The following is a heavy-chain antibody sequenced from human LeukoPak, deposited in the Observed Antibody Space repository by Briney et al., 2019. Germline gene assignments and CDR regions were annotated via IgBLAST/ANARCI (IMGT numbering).Heavy chain of an antibody. V-gene: IGHV3-7*01. CDR2: IDQDGSEK. D-gene: IGHD2-2*01. CDR1: GFTFSTYW. Sequence: GGSLRLSCAASGFTFSTYWMTWVRQAPGKGLEWVANIDQDGSEKYYVDSLKGRFTISRDNAKNSLYLQMNSLRADDTAVYYCARVQYCSSTSCYGGPDAFDIWGQGTMVTVSS. CDR3: ARVQYCSSTSCYGGPDAFDI. J-gene: IGHJ3*02.